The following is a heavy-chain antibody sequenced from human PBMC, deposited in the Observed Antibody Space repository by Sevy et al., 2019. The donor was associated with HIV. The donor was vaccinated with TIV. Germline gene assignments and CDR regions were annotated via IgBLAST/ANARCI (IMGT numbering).Heavy chain of an antibody. CDR2: INQGGSQE. J-gene: IGHJ1*01. CDR1: GLTFSSYW. V-gene: IGHV3-7*01. CDR3: ATILPAGVPAEYFQH. Sequence: GGSLRLSCAASGLTFSSYWMTWVRQAPGKGLEWVANINQGGSQEYYVDSVKGRFTISRDNAKNSLYLQINSLRAEDPAVYYCATILPAGVPAEYFQHWGQGTLVTVSS. D-gene: IGHD2-2*01.